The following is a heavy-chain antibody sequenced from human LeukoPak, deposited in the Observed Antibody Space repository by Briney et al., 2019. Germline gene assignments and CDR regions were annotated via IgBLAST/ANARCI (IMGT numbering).Heavy chain of an antibody. Sequence: GGSLRLSCAASGFTFSSYGMHWVRQAPGKGLEWVAVIWYDGSNKYYADSVKGRFTISRDNSKNTLYLQMNSLKTEDTAVYYCTTESEDRDVAFYYYGMDVWGQGTTVTVSS. CDR1: GFTFSSYG. D-gene: IGHD3-22*01. CDR2: IWYDGSNK. J-gene: IGHJ6*02. V-gene: IGHV3-33*01. CDR3: TTESEDRDVAFYYYGMDV.